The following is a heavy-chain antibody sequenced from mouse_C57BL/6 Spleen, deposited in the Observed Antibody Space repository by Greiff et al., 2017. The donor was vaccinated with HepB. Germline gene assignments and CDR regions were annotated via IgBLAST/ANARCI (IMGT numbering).Heavy chain of an antibody. J-gene: IGHJ2*01. CDR1: GFTFSDYY. D-gene: IGHD4-1*01. CDR3: ARHSPLLTGTSGYFDY. V-gene: IGHV5-12*01. Sequence: EVKLMESGGGLVQPGGSLKLSCAASGFTFSDYYMYWVRQTPEKRLEWVAYISNGGGSTYYPDTVKGRFTISRDNAKNTLYLQMSRLKSEDTAMYYCARHSPLLTGTSGYFDYWGQGTTLTVSS. CDR2: ISNGGGST.